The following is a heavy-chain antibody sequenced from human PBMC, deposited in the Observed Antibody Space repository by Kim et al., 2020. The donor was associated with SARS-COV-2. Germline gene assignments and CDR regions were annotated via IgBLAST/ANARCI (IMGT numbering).Heavy chain of an antibody. Sequence: ASVKVSCKASGYTFTGYYMHWVRQAPGQGLEWMGWINPNTGGTNYAQKFQGRVSMTRDTSIRTAYKELSSLRSDDTAVYFCARVGSGSSPFDSWGQGTLVTVSS. CDR3: ARVGSGSSPFDS. CDR1: GYTFTGYY. V-gene: IGHV1-2*02. D-gene: IGHD1-26*01. J-gene: IGHJ4*02. CDR2: INPNTGGT.